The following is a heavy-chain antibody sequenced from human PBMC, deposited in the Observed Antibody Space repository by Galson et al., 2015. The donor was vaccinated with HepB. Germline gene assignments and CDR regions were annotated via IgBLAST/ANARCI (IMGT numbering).Heavy chain of an antibody. V-gene: IGHV1-69*13. CDR3: ARDRGRAVAGLGY. Sequence: SVTVSCKASGGTFSSYAISWVRQAPGQGLEWMGGIIPIFGTANYAQKFQGRVTITADESTSTAYMELSSLRSEDTAVYYCARDRGRAVAGLGYWGQGTLVTVSS. CDR1: GGTFSSYA. J-gene: IGHJ4*02. CDR2: IIPIFGTA. D-gene: IGHD6-19*01.